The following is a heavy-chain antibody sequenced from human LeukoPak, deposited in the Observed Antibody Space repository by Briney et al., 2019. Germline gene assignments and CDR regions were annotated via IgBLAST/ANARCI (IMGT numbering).Heavy chain of an antibody. J-gene: IGHJ4*02. CDR2: ISSSSSTI. V-gene: IGHV3-48*01. D-gene: IGHD6-6*01. CDR1: GFTFSSYS. CDR3: ARDSDPLVDY. Sequence: GGSLRLSCAASGFTFSSYSTNWVRQAPGKGLEWVSYISSSSSTIYYADSVKGRFTTSRDNAKNSLYLQMNSLRAEDTAVYYCARDSDPLVDYWGQGTLVTVSS.